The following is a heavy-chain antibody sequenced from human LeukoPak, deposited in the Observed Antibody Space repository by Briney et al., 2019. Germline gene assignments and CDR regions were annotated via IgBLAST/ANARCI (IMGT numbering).Heavy chain of an antibody. CDR3: AREYTAMAYDY. J-gene: IGHJ4*02. V-gene: IGHV3-21*01. Sequence: PGGSPRLSCVASGFAFSDDSMNWVRQPPGKGLEWVSSISSTSTYIYYADSVKGRFTISRDNARNSLFLQMNNLRVDDSAVYYCAREYTAMAYDYWGQGNLVTVSS. CDR2: ISSTSTYI. D-gene: IGHD5-18*01. CDR1: GFAFSDDS.